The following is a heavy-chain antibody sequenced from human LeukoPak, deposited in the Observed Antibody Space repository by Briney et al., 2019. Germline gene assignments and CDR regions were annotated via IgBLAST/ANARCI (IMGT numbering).Heavy chain of an antibody. V-gene: IGHV1-46*03. CDR1: GYSFTTYY. D-gene: IGHD5-18*01. CDR2: INPSGGST. J-gene: IGHJ3*02. CDR3: ARRYSYGYHDAPDI. Sequence: ASVKVSCKASGYSFTTYYMHWVRQAPGQGLEWMGLINPSGGSTSYAQMFQGRVTMTRDTSTSTVYMELSSLRSDDTAVYYWARRYSYGYHDAPDIWGQGTTVTAS.